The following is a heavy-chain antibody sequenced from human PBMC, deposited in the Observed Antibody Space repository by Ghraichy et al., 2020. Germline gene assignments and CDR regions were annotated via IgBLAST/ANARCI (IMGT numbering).Heavy chain of an antibody. J-gene: IGHJ4*02. D-gene: IGHD6-19*01. CDR2: IYPGDTDT. Sequence: GESLNISCKGSGYSFTSYCIGWVRQMPGKGLEWMGIIYPGDTDTRYSPSFQGQVTISADKSISTAYLQWSSLKASDTAMYYCVRRGNESGWYYFDYWGQGTLVTVSS. V-gene: IGHV5-51*01. CDR3: VRRGNESGWYYFDY. CDR1: GYSFTSYC.